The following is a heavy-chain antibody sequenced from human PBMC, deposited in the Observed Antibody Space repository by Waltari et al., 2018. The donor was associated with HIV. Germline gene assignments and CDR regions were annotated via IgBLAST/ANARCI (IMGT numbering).Heavy chain of an antibody. D-gene: IGHD2-2*01. Sequence: EVQLVESGGGLVQPGGSLRLSCAASGFPFSSYWMSWVRQAPGKGLEGLANKKQYGSEKYYVDSVKGRFTISRDNAKNSLYLQMNSLRAEDTAVYYCARDYSSTSCYYFDYWGQGTLVTVSS. CDR1: GFPFSSYW. J-gene: IGHJ4*02. CDR3: ARDYSSTSCYYFDY. CDR2: KKQYGSEK. V-gene: IGHV3-7*01.